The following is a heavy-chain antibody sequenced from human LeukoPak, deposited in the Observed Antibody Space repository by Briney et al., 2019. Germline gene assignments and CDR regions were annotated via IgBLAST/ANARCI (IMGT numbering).Heavy chain of an antibody. V-gene: IGHV3-23*01. Sequence: PGGSLRLSCTASGFTFSSYTMTWVRQAPGKGLKWVSTITTGDGNTYYADSVKGRFTVSRDDSKNTLYLQMNSLRAEDTAVYYCAKDSSIDAFDIWGQGTMVTVSS. CDR3: AKDSSIDAFDI. CDR1: GFTFSSYT. CDR2: ITTGDGNT. D-gene: IGHD3-10*01. J-gene: IGHJ3*02.